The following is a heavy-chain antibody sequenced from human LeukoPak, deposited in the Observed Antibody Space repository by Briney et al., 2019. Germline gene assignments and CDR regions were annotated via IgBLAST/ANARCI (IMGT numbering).Heavy chain of an antibody. CDR3: AKDSTSVTTIYYFDY. D-gene: IGHD4-17*01. V-gene: IGHV3-23*01. CDR1: GFTFSSYA. J-gene: IGHJ4*02. Sequence: GGSLRLSCAASGFTFSSYAMSWVRQAPGKGLEWVPAISGSGGSTYYADSVKGRFTISRDNSKNTLYLQMNSLRAEDTAVYYCAKDSTSVTTIYYFDYWGQGTLVTVSS. CDR2: ISGSGGST.